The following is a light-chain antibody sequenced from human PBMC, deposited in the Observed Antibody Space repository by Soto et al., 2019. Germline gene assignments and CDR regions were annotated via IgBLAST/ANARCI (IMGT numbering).Light chain of an antibody. V-gene: IGKV3-20*01. CDR2: GAS. CDR1: QGISSSY. Sequence: EVVLTQSPGTLSLSPGERATLSCRASQGISSSYLAWYQEKPGQAPRLLIYGASSKATGIPDRFSGSGSGTDFTLTISRLEPEDFAVYYCQHYGTSPRTFGQGTKVEIK. CDR3: QHYGTSPRT. J-gene: IGKJ1*01.